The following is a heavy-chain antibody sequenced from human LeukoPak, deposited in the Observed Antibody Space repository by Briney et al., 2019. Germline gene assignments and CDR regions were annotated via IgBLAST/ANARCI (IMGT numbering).Heavy chain of an antibody. CDR1: GDSVSSNSAA. CDR2: TYYRAKWKN. CDR3: ARSGELLDS. D-gene: IGHD1-26*01. J-gene: IGHJ4*02. V-gene: IGHV6-1*01. Sequence: SQTLSLTCAISGDSVSSNSAAWNWIRQSPSRCLEGLGRTYYRAKWKNDYAEDVKSRITINPDTSKNQFSLHLTSVTPEDTAVYYCARSGELLDSWGQGMLVTVSS.